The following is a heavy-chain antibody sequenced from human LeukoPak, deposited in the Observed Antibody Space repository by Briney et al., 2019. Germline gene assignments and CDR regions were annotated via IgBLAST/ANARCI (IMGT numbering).Heavy chain of an antibody. CDR1: GFTFSDHY. J-gene: IGHJ3*02. D-gene: IGHD1-26*01. V-gene: IGHV3-72*01. CDR3: ARVDSGSYFDAFDI. CDR2: TRNKPNSYTT. Sequence: GGSLRLSCAASGFTFSDHYMDWVRQAPGKGLEWVGRTRNKPNSYTTEYAASVKGRFTISRDDSKNSLYLQMNSLKTEDTAVYYCARVDSGSYFDAFDIWGQGTMVTVSS.